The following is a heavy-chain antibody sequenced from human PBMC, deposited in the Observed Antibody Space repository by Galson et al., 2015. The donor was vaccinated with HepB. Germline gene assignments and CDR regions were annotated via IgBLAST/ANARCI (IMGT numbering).Heavy chain of an antibody. J-gene: IGHJ4*02. CDR2: IIPIFGTA. D-gene: IGHD1-26*01. CDR1: GGTFSSYA. CDR3: ARDGGSYYGGRDDY. V-gene: IGHV1-69*13. Sequence: SVKVSCKASGGTFSSYAISWVRQAPGQGLEWMGGIIPIFGTANYAQKFQGRATITADESTSTAYMELSSLRSEDTAVCYCARDGGSYYGGRDDYWGPGTLVTVSS.